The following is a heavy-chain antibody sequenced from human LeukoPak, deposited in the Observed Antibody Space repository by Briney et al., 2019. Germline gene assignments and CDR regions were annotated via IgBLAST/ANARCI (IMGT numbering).Heavy chain of an antibody. Sequence: GGSLRLSCAASGFTFNNYAMNWVRQAPGKGLEWVSSISGGGETTYYADSAKGRFTISRDNSQNTLYLQMNSLRAEDTAVYYCAKALRLGELSFSYWGQGTLVTVSS. CDR3: AKALRLGELSFSY. CDR2: ISGGGETT. J-gene: IGHJ4*02. CDR1: GFTFNNYA. V-gene: IGHV3-23*01. D-gene: IGHD3-16*02.